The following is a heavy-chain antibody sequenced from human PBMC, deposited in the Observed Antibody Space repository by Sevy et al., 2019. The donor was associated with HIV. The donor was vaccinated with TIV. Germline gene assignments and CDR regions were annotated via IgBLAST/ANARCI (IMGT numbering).Heavy chain of an antibody. Sequence: GGSLRLSCAASGFTFSGSAMHWVRQASGKGLEWVGRIRSKANSYATAYAASVKGRFTIYRDDSKNTAYLQMNSLKTEDTTVYYCTSPNPEYSSTYWGQGTLVTVSS. D-gene: IGHD6-6*01. CDR1: GFTFSGSA. CDR3: TSPNPEYSSTY. CDR2: IRSKANSYAT. J-gene: IGHJ4*02. V-gene: IGHV3-73*01.